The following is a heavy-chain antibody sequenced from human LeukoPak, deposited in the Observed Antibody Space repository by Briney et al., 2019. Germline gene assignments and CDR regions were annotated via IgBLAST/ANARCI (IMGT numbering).Heavy chain of an antibody. CDR2: IKSKNVGGTT. V-gene: IGHV3-15*01. CDR1: GFTFNNVW. CDR3: TSHAAFDP. J-gene: IGHJ5*02. Sequence: GGSLRLSCAASGFTFNNVWMNWVRQAPGKGPEWVGRIKSKNVGGTTDYAAPVKGRFTISRDDSKNTVYLQMNSLKIEDTAVYYCTSHAAFDPWGQGTLVTVSS.